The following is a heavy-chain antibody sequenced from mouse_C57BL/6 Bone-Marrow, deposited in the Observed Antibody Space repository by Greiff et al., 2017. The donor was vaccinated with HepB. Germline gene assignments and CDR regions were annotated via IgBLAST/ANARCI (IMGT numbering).Heavy chain of an antibody. D-gene: IGHD2-2*01. J-gene: IGHJ4*01. CDR1: GFSLTSYG. CDR3: ARHEGVTGAYYAMDY. V-gene: IGHV2-6-1*01. Sequence: VKLQESGPGLVAPSQSLSITCTVSGFSLTSYGVHWVRQPPGKGLEWLVVIWSDGSTTYNSALKSRLSISKDNSKSQVFLKMNSLQTDDTAMYYCARHEGVTGAYYAMDYWGQGTSVTVSS. CDR2: IWSDGST.